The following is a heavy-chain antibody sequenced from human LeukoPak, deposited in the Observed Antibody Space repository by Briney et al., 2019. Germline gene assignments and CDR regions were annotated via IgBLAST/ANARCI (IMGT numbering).Heavy chain of an antibody. Sequence: GGSLRLSCGASGFTFSNYDIHWVRQAPGKGLEWVTFIWSDGSNKYYADSVKGRFTISRDNAKNSLYLQMNSLRAEDTAVYYCAREDIAAAGTRVYWGQGTLVTVSS. CDR1: GFTFSNYD. J-gene: IGHJ4*02. CDR2: IWSDGSNK. V-gene: IGHV3-33*01. D-gene: IGHD6-13*01. CDR3: AREDIAAAGTRVY.